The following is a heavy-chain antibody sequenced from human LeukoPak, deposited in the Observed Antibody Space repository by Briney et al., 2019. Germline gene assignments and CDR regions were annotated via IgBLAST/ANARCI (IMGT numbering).Heavy chain of an antibody. CDR2: ISGSGDST. D-gene: IGHD1-26*01. J-gene: IGHJ4*02. V-gene: IGHV3-23*01. Sequence: PGGSLRLSCAASGFTFSSYAMSWVRQAPGKGLEWVSPISGSGDSTYYADSVKGRFTISRDNSKNTLCLQLNSLRAEDTAVYYCARGRGSPYYFDCWGQGTLVTVSS. CDR1: GFTFSSYA. CDR3: ARGRGSPYYFDC.